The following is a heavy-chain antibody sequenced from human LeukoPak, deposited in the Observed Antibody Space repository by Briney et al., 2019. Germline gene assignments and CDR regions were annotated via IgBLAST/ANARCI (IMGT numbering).Heavy chain of an antibody. V-gene: IGHV3-23*01. CDR1: GFTFSSYA. D-gene: IGHD1-26*01. CDR3: ARDPQQLVGATGGGFEY. CDR2: ISGSGGST. Sequence: PGGSLRLSCAASGFTFSSYAMSWVRQAPGKGLEWVSAISGSGGSTYYADSVKGRFTISRDNSKNTLYLQMNSLRAEDTAVYYCARDPQQLVGATGGGFEYWGQGTLVTVSS. J-gene: IGHJ4*02.